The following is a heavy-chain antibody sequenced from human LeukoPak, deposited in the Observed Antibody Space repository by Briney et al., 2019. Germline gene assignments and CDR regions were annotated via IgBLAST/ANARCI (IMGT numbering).Heavy chain of an antibody. CDR3: ARGVGSSSSNWFDP. D-gene: IGHD6-13*01. CDR1: GDSISSQY. Sequence: PSETLSLTCTVTGDSISSQYWGWIRQSPGKGLEWIGRIDSSGKTNYNPSLKSRVTISIDKSKGQFSLKVNSVTAADTAGDYCARGVGSSSSNWFDPWGQGALVTVSS. CDR2: IDSSGKT. V-gene: IGHV4-4*07. J-gene: IGHJ5*02.